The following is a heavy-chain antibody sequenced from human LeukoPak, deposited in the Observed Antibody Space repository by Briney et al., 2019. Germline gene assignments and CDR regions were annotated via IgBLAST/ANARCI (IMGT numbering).Heavy chain of an antibody. CDR1: GGSISSGGYY. D-gene: IGHD1-14*01. Sequence: SQTLSLTCTVSGGSISSGGYYYSWIRQPAGKGLEWIGRIYTSGSTNYNPSLKRRVTISLDTSKNQFSLKLSSVTAADTAVYYCARGGVGIIQTWGQGTLSPSPQ. CDR2: IYTSGST. J-gene: IGHJ5*02. V-gene: IGHV4-61*02. CDR3: ARGGVGIIQT.